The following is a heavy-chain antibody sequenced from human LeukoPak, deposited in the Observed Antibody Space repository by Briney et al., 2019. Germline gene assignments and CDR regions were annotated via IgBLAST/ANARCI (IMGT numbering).Heavy chain of an antibody. CDR2: IYNSGST. CDR1: GGSISSGTYY. Sequence: SQTLSLTCTVSGGSISSGTYYWTWIRQHPGKGLEWIGYIYNSGSTYYNRSLKSRVIISIDTSKNQFSLKLTSVSPADTAVYYCARGPRVGCSGGSCYSHWFDPWGQGTLVTVSS. V-gene: IGHV4-31*03. J-gene: IGHJ5*02. D-gene: IGHD2-15*01. CDR3: ARGPRVGCSGGSCYSHWFDP.